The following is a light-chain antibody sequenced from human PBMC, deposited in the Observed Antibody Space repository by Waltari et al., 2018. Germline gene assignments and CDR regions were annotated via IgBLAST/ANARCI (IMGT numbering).Light chain of an antibody. J-gene: IGLJ2*01. V-gene: IGLV2-23*01. CDR1: TSDHLTDSV. CDR2: DGT. Sequence: QSALTQPAAVSGSPGQSITIPCNMSTSDHLTDSVVSWYQQHPDKAPKRIIFDGTKRPSGVSNRFSASKSGDTASLTISGLQAEDEAFYYCCSFARSSTLVFGGGTKLTVL. CDR3: CSFARSSTLV.